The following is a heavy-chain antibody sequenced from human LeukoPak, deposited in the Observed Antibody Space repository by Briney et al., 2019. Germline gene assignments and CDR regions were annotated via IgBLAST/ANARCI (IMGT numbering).Heavy chain of an antibody. CDR2: IYYSGST. J-gene: IGHJ4*02. V-gene: IGHV4-34*01. D-gene: IGHD6-19*01. Sequence: PSETLSLTCAVYGGSFSGYYWSWIRQPPGKGLEWIGSIYYSGSTYYNPSLKSRVTISVDTSKNQFSLKLSSVTAADTAVYYCARGVPYSSASDYWGQGTLVTVSS. CDR1: GGSFSGYY. CDR3: ARGVPYSSASDY.